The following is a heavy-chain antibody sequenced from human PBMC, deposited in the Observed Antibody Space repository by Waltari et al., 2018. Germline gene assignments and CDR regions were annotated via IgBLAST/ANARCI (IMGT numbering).Heavy chain of an antibody. CDR1: GVTFSSYA. CDR2: IIPIFGTA. D-gene: IGHD6-13*01. V-gene: IGHV1-69*12. CDR3: ARSEVAAAGPNWFDP. Sequence: QVQLVQSGAEVKKPGSSVKVSCKASGVTFSSYAISWVRPAPGQGLEWMGGIIPIFGTANYAQKFQGRVTITADESTSTAYMELSSLRSEDTAVYYCARSEVAAAGPNWFDPWGQGTLVTVSS. J-gene: IGHJ5*02.